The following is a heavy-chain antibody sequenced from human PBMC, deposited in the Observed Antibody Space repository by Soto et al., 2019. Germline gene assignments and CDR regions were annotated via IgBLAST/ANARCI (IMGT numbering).Heavy chain of an antibody. CDR3: ASSPPPTVTMYSRFFXL. CDR1: GGIFSSYT. J-gene: IGHJ2*01. V-gene: IGHV1-69*08. CDR2: IIPILGTA. Sequence: SVKVSCKASGGIFSSYTFSWVRQAPGQGLEWMGRIIPILGTANYAQKFQGRITITADKSTNTAYMELRSLRSDDTAVYYCASSPPPTVTMYSRFFXLWGRGTLVXVSS. D-gene: IGHD4-17*01.